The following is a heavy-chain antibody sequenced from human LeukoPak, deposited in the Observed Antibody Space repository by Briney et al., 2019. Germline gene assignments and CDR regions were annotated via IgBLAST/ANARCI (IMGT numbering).Heavy chain of an antibody. CDR3: ARDDGIAVAGKSDY. CDR1: RFTFSSYG. CDR2: IQYDGSNE. D-gene: IGHD6-19*01. J-gene: IGHJ4*02. V-gene: IGHV3-30*02. Sequence: GGSLRLSCAASRFTFSSYGMHWVRQAPGKGLEWVAYIQYDGSNEQYADSVKGRFSISRDSSKNILYLQMNSLRAEDTAVYYCARDDGIAVAGKSDYWGQGTLVTVSS.